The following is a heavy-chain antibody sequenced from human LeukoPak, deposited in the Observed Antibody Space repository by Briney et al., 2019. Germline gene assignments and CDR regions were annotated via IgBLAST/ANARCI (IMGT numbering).Heavy chain of an antibody. J-gene: IGHJ4*02. CDR3: AKGDTAMVPYDY. D-gene: IGHD5-18*01. Sequence: PGGSLRLSCAAFGFTFDSYSMTWVRQAPGKGLEWISSITTRSDYTYYTDSVEGRFTISRDDAKNSLFLQMDSLRAEDTAVYYCAKGDTAMVPYDYWGQGTLVTVSS. V-gene: IGHV3-21*01. CDR2: ITTRSDYT. CDR1: GFTFDSYS.